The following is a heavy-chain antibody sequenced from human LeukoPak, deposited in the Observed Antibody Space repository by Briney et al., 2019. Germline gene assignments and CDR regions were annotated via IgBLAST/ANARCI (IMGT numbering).Heavy chain of an antibody. J-gene: IGHJ4*02. D-gene: IGHD6-13*01. CDR3: AGPAAAGLDY. CDR1: GFTFDDYA. Sequence: GGSLRLSCAASGFTFDDYAMLWVRQAPGKGLEWVSLISGDGGSTYYADSVKGRFTISRDNSKNSLYLQMNSLRTEDTALYYCAGPAAAGLDYWGQGTLVTVSS. CDR2: ISGDGGST. V-gene: IGHV3-43*02.